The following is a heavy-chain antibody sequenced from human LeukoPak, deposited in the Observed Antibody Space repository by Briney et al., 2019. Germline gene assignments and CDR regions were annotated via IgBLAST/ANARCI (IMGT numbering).Heavy chain of an antibody. V-gene: IGHV1-2*02. J-gene: IGHJ5*02. CDR1: GYTFTGYY. CDR3: ARDHSWVRAQDP. CDR2: INPNSGGT. D-gene: IGHD3-10*01. Sequence: GASVKDSCKASGYTFTGYYMHWVRQAPGQGLEWMGWINPNSGGTNYAQKFQGRVTMTRDTSISTAYMELSRLRSDDTAVYYCARDHSWVRAQDPWGQGTLVTVSS.